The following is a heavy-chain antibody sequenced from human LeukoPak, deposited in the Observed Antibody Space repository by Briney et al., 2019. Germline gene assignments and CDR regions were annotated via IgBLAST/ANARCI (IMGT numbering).Heavy chain of an antibody. V-gene: IGHV3-74*01. D-gene: IGHD1-1*01. CDR2: IKSDGSST. J-gene: IGHJ4*02. CDR3: AREYRTSPDF. Sequence: GGSLRLSCAASGFTFSSYWMHWVRQAPGKGLIWVSRIKSDGSSTTYADSVKGRFTISRDNAKNTPYLQMSSLRVEDTAMYFCAREYRTSPDFGGQGTLVTVSS. CDR1: GFTFSSYW.